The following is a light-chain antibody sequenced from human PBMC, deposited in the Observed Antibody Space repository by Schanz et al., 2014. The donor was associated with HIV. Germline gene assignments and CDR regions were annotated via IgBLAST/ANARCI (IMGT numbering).Light chain of an antibody. V-gene: IGKV1-17*03. Sequence: DIQMTQSPSSVSASVGDRVSITCRASQVISSFLAWYQQKPGKAPNLLIYTASSLESGVPSRFIGSGSGTEFTLTISSLQPDDFATYYCLQYNDDVYTFGQGTKLDIK. J-gene: IGKJ2*01. CDR2: TAS. CDR3: LQYNDDVYT. CDR1: QVISSF.